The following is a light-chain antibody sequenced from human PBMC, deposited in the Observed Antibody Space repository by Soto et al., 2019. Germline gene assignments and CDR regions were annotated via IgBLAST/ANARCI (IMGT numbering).Light chain of an antibody. Sequence: IQLTQSPSSLSASIGDRVTITCRASRDISDSLAWYQQEPGKAPKLLIFAASSLHIGVASRFSGSGSGTEFTLIISGLQPDDSATYYCQQYTNTNNPWMFGQGTKVDI. J-gene: IGKJ1*01. CDR3: QQYTNTNNPWM. V-gene: IGKV1-9*01. CDR2: AAS. CDR1: RDISDS.